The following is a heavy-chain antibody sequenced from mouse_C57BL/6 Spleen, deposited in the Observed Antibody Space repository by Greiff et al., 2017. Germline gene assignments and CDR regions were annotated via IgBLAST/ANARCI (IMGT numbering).Heavy chain of an antibody. CDR1: GFTFSDYG. CDR3: ARDYYGSSGDYFDY. Sequence: VQLKESGGGLVKPGGSLKLSCAASGFTFSDYGMHWVRQAPEKGLEWVAYISSGSSTIYYADTVKGRFTISRDNAKNTLFLQMTSLRSEDTAMYYCARDYYGSSGDYFDYWGQGTTLTVSS. CDR2: ISSGSSTI. J-gene: IGHJ2*01. D-gene: IGHD1-1*01. V-gene: IGHV5-17*01.